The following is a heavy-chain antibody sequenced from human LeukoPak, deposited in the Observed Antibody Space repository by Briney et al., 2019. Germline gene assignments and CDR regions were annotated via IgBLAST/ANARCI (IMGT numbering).Heavy chain of an antibody. J-gene: IGHJ4*02. Sequence: SETLSLTCAVHGGSFSGYYWSWIRQPPGKGLEWIGEINHSGSTNYNPSLKSRVTISVDTSKNQFSLKLSSVTAADTAVYYCARDPGGGLDYWGQGTLVTVSS. D-gene: IGHD3-10*01. CDR2: INHSGST. CDR1: GGSFSGYY. V-gene: IGHV4-34*01. CDR3: ARDPGGGLDY.